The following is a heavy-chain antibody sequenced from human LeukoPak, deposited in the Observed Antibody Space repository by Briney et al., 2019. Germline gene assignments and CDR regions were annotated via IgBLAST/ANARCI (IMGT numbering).Heavy chain of an antibody. CDR1: GGSFSDYS. V-gene: IGHV4-34*01. J-gene: IGHJ6*03. D-gene: IGHD3-9*01. CDR3: ARVAYRYSINDWSRAGLGAYATKYYYYMDV. Sequence: SETLSLTCAVYGGSFSDYSWTWIRQAPGEGLEWIGEINHNGGTNHNPSLVSRVIMSVDTSKNQFSLKVSSVTAADTAVYYCARVAYRYSINDWSRAGLGAYATKYYYYMDVWGKGTTVTVSS. CDR2: INHNGGT.